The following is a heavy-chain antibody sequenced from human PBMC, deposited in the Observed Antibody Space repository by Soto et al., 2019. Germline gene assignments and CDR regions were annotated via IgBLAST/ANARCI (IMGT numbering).Heavy chain of an antibody. J-gene: IGHJ5*02. Sequence: QGLEWMGWISAYNGNTNYAQKFQGRVTMTRDTYISTAYMELSRLRSDDTAVYYCARAVGQIGAGINWFAPWRHGTLVTVSS. V-gene: IGHV1-2*02. D-gene: IGHD1-26*01. CDR2: ISAYNGNT. CDR3: ARAVGQIGAGINWFAP.